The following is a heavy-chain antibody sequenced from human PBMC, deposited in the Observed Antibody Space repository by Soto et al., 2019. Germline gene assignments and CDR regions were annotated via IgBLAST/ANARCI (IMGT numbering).Heavy chain of an antibody. J-gene: IGHJ4*02. Sequence: EVQLVESGGGLVQPGRSLRVSCKGSGFTFVSYGMSWVRHALGKGLEWIGFIRSNDNGGTTEYAASVGRRFSISRDDSISIAYLHINCLKSEDTAVYYCTVVGGYSKKGLWGKGSLVIVTS. CDR1: GFTFVSYG. V-gene: IGHV3-49*04. CDR3: TVVGGYSKKGL. D-gene: IGHD2-21*02. CDR2: IRSNDNGGTT.